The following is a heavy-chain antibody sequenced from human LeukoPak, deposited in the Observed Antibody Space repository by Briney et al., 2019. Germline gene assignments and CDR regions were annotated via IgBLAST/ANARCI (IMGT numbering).Heavy chain of an antibody. D-gene: IGHD3-3*01. Sequence: GGSLRLSCAASGFTFSSYAMHWVRQAPGKGLEWVAVISYDGSNKYYADSVKGRFTISRDNSKNTLYLQMNSLRAEDTAVYYCARAESDFWSGYALDYWGQGTLVTVSS. V-gene: IGHV3-30-3*01. CDR1: GFTFSSYA. CDR3: ARAESDFWSGYALDY. CDR2: ISYDGSNK. J-gene: IGHJ4*02.